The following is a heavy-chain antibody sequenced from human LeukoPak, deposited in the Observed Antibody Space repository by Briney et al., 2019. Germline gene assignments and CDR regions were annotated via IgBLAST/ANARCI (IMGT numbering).Heavy chain of an antibody. CDR2: IKSDGSST. Sequence: GGSLRLSCAASGFTFSSYWMHWVRHTPGKGLVWVSRIKSDGSSTSYADSVKGRFTISRDNAKNSLYLQMNSLRAEDTAVYYCARGPSADYWGQGTLVTVSS. J-gene: IGHJ4*02. V-gene: IGHV3-74*01. CDR3: ARGPSADY. CDR1: GFTFSSYW. D-gene: IGHD6-13*01.